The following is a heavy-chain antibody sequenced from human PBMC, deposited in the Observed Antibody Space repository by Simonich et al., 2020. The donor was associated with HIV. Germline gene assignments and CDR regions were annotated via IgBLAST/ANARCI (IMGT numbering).Heavy chain of an antibody. CDR3: ARDQVASIAVAFDY. J-gene: IGHJ4*02. CDR1: GFTFSSYS. V-gene: IGHV3-21*01. Sequence: EVQLVESGGGLVKPGGSLRLSCAASGFTFSSYSMNWVRQAPGKGLEGVSSIGISSSYIYYADSVKGRFTISRDNAKNSLYLQMNSLRAEDTAVYYCARDQVASIAVAFDYWGQGTLVTVSS. D-gene: IGHD6-19*01. CDR2: IGISSSYI.